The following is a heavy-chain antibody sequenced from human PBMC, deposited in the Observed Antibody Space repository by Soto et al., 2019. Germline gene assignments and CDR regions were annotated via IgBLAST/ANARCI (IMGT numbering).Heavy chain of an antibody. Sequence: QVQLVQSGAEVKKPGASVKVSCKASGYTFTSYGISWVRQAPGQGLEWMGWISAYNGNTNYAQKLQGRVTMTTDTPTSTAYMELSSRRSDDTAVYYCARAMITFGGVIAPFDYWGQGTLVTVSS. V-gene: IGHV1-18*01. J-gene: IGHJ4*02. CDR2: ISAYNGNT. CDR3: ARAMITFGGVIAPFDY. D-gene: IGHD3-16*02. CDR1: GYTFTSYG.